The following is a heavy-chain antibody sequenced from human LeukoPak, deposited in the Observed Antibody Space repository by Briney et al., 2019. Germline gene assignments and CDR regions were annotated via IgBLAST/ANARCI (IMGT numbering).Heavy chain of an antibody. J-gene: IGHJ4*02. Sequence: GGSLRLSCAASGFTFSSYSMNWVRQAPGKGLEWVSSISSSSSYIYYADSVKGRFTISRDNAKNSLYLQMNSLRAEDTAVYYCARDRGKDYFGDWGQGTQVTVSS. D-gene: IGHD4-23*01. CDR3: ARDRGKDYFGD. V-gene: IGHV3-21*01. CDR2: ISSSSSYI. CDR1: GFTFSSYS.